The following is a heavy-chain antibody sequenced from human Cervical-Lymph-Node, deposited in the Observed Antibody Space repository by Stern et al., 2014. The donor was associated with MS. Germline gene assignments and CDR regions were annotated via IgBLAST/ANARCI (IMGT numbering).Heavy chain of an antibody. J-gene: IGHJ4*02. CDR1: GFIFRNYA. V-gene: IGHV3-30*04. Sequence: VQLVESGGGVVQPGRSLRLSCAASGFIFRNYAAHWVRLPPGQGLEWVAIISFDGRAKYYTDSVKGRFTVSRDNSKNRLYLEMNSLRLEDTAVYYCAKGGSGSYLDWGQGSLVTVSS. CDR2: ISFDGRAK. CDR3: AKGGSGSYLD. D-gene: IGHD1-26*01.